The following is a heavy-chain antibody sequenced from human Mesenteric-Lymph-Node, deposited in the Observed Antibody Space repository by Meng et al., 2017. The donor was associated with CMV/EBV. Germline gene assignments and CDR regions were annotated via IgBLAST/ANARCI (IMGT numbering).Heavy chain of an antibody. CDR2: IIPIFGTA. CDR1: TFSSYA. CDR3: AREPGALYNILTNNYDY. J-gene: IGHJ4*02. V-gene: IGHV1-69*06. D-gene: IGHD3-9*01. Sequence: TFSSYAISWVRQAPGQGLEWMGGIIPIFGTANYAQKFQGRVTITADKSTSTAYMELSSLRSEDTAVYYCAREPGALYNILTNNYDYWGQGTLVTVSS.